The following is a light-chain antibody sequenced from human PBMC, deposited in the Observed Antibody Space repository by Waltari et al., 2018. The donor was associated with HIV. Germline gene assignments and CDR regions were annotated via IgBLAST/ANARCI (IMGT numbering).Light chain of an antibody. V-gene: IGLV3-16*01. Sequence: SSELTQPPSVSVSLAQIARFPCPGEAFPHNYAHRDQQRQGQAPVLVIYKDSERHAGIPERFSGSISGTIVTLSISGVQAEEEADYYCLSADSSGTYGVFGGGTKLTVL. CDR3: LSADSSGTYGV. CDR2: KDS. CDR1: AFPHNY. J-gene: IGLJ3*02.